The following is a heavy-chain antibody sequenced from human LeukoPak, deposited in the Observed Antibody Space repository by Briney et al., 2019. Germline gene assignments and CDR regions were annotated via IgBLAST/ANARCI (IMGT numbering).Heavy chain of an antibody. CDR3: ARGPYSSRYDY. J-gene: IGHJ4*02. CDR1: GGSISSSY. V-gene: IGHV4-59*08. Sequence: SETLSLTCTVSGGSISSSYWSWIRQPPGKGLEWIGYIYYSGSTKYNPSLKSRVTMTVDTSKNQFSLNLSSVTAADTAVYYCARGPYSSRYDYWGQGTVVTDSS. CDR2: IYYSGST. D-gene: IGHD6-13*01.